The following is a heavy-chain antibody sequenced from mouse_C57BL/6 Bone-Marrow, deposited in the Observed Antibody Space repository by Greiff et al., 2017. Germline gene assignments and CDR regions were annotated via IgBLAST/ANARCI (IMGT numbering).Heavy chain of an antibody. Sequence: EVQLQESGGGLVQPGGSLKLSCAASGFTFSDYYMYWVRQTPEKRLEWVAYISNGGGSTYYPDTVKGRFTISRDNAKNTLYLQMSRLKSEETAMDYCAREEGSSVYAMDYWGQGTSVTVSS. J-gene: IGHJ4*01. D-gene: IGHD1-1*01. CDR2: ISNGGGST. CDR1: GFTFSDYY. CDR3: AREEGSSVYAMDY. V-gene: IGHV5-12*01.